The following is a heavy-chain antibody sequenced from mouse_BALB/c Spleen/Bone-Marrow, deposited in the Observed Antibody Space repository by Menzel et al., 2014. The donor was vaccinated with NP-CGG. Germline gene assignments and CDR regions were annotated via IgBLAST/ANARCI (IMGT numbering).Heavy chain of an antibody. CDR3: GGQDGYYGGFAY. CDR2: INPYNGDT. Sequence: EVQGVESGPELVKPGDSVKISCKASGYSFTGYFMNWVKQSHGKSLEWIGRINPYNGDTFYNQKFKGKATLTVDKSSSTAPMELLSLTSEDSAVYYCGGQDGYYGGFAYWGQGTLVTVSA. D-gene: IGHD2-3*01. J-gene: IGHJ3*01. V-gene: IGHV1-20*01. CDR1: GYSFTGYF.